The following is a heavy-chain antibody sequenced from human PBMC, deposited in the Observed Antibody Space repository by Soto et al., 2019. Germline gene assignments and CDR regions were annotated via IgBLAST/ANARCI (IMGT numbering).Heavy chain of an antibody. CDR1: GFTFSSYA. CDR2: ISGSGGST. D-gene: IGHD6-13*01. V-gene: IGHV3-23*01. CDR3: AKRSAAAAGTDYYNGMDA. Sequence: GGSLRLSCAASGFTFSSYAMSWVRQAPGKGLEWVSAISGSGGSTYYADSVKGRFTISRDNSKNTLYLQMNSLRAEDTAVYYCAKRSAAAAGTDYYNGMDAWGQGPTVTVS. J-gene: IGHJ6*02.